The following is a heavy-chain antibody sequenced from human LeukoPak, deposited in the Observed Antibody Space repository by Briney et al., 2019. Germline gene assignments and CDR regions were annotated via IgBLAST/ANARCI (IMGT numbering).Heavy chain of an antibody. CDR2: INHSGST. CDR3: ARGMYYDFWSGYFYYYYYMDV. V-gene: IGHV4-34*01. J-gene: IGHJ6*03. CDR1: SHSINSFY. Sequence: SVTVSLTCTVSSHSINSFYWRWIPQPPGKGWEWIGDINHSGSTNYNPSLKSRVTISEDTCKNQFCLKLSSVTAADTAVYYCARGMYYDFWSGYFYYYYYMDVWGKGTTVTVSS. D-gene: IGHD3-3*01.